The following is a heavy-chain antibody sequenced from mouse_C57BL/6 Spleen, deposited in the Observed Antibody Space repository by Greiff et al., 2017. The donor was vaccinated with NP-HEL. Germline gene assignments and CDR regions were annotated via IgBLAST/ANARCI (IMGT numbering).Heavy chain of an antibody. J-gene: IGHJ1*03. D-gene: IGHD1-1*01. CDR1: GYTFTDYY. Sequence: EVQLQQSGPELVKPGASVKISCKASGYTFTDYYMNWVKQSHGKSLEWIGDINPNNGGTSYNQKFKGKATLTVDKSSSTAYMELRSLTSEDSAVYYCAREAYGSSLWYFDVWGTGTTVTVSS. V-gene: IGHV1-26*01. CDR3: AREAYGSSLWYFDV. CDR2: INPNNGGT.